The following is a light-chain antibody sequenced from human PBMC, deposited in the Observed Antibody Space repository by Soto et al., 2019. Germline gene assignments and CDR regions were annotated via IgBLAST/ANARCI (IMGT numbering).Light chain of an antibody. CDR3: QQANSFPLT. V-gene: IGKV1-5*01. Sequence: DIQMTQSPSTVSASVGDRVTITCRASQNINTWLAWYQQKPGTAPKLLIYHASTLESGVPSRFSGSGSGTEFSLTISSLQPDDFATYYCQQANSFPLTFGGGTKVDI. J-gene: IGKJ4*01. CDR1: QNINTW. CDR2: HAS.